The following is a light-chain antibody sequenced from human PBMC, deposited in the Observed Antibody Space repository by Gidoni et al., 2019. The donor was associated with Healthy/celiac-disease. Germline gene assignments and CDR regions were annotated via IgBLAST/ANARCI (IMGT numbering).Light chain of an antibody. CDR1: QSVSSY. J-gene: IGKJ4*01. CDR3: QKRSNWPALT. Sequence: EIVLTQSPATLSLSPGDRATLSCRASQSVSSYLAWYQQKPGQAPRLRIYDASNRATGIPARFSGSGSGTDFTLTIRSLEPEDFAVYYCQKRSNWPALTFGGGTKVEIK. V-gene: IGKV3-11*01. CDR2: DAS.